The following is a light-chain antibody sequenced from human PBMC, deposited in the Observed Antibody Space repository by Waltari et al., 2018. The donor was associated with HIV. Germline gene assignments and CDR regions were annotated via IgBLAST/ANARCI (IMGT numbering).Light chain of an antibody. J-gene: IGKJ4*01. Sequence: EIVLTQSQGTPSFSPGERATLPCRASHSVSSSDLAWYQQKPGQAPRLLIYAAFSRATDIPDRFSGSGSGTDFTLTISRLEPEDRAVYDCQQYGSSPLTFGGGTKVEI. CDR2: AAF. V-gene: IGKV3-20*01. CDR3: QQYGSSPLT. CDR1: HSVSSSD.